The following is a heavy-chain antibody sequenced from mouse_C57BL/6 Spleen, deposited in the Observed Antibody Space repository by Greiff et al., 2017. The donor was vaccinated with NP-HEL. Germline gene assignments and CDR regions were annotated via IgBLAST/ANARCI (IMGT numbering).Heavy chain of an antibody. CDR2: IYPGDGDT. V-gene: IGHV1-82*01. D-gene: IGHD1-1*01. Sequence: VQLQQSGPELVKPGASGKISCKASGYALSSSWMNWVKQRPGKGREWIGRIYPGDGDTNYNGKFRSKATLTADKSCSTAYMKLSSLTSEDSAFYSCARSGPYYYGSSPWYFDVWGTGTTVTVSS. CDR3: ARSGPYYYGSSPWYFDV. CDR1: GYALSSSW. J-gene: IGHJ1*03.